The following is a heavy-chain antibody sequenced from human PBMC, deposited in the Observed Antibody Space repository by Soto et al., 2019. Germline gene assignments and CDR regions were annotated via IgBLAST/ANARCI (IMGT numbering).Heavy chain of an antibody. D-gene: IGHD2-15*01. CDR1: GYTFTSYA. CDR3: ARAIAATPTQLWY. J-gene: IGHJ4*02. Sequence: ASVKVSCKASGYTFTSYAMHWVRQAPGQRLEWMGWINAGNGNTKYSQKFQGRVTITRDTSASTAYMELSSLRSEDTAVYYCARAIAATPTQLWYWGQGTLVTVSS. V-gene: IGHV1-3*01. CDR2: INAGNGNT.